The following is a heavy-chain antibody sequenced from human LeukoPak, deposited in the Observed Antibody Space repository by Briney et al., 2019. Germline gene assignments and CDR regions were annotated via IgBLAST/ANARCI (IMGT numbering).Heavy chain of an antibody. CDR3: ARVGDSSGYYSTNYYFDY. V-gene: IGHV4-4*07. Sequence: SETLSLTCTVSGGSISSYYWSWIRQPAGKGLEWIGRIYTSGSTNYNPSLKSRVTISVDTSKNQFSLKLSSVTAADTAVYYCARVGDSSGYYSTNYYFDYWGQGTLVTVSS. J-gene: IGHJ4*02. D-gene: IGHD3-22*01. CDR1: GGSISSYY. CDR2: IYTSGST.